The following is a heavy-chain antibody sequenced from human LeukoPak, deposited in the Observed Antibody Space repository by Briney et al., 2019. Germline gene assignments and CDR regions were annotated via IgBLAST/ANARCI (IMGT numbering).Heavy chain of an antibody. CDR3: ARDPRQGGDFWSATNWFDP. Sequence: PSETLSLTCTVSGASINSASYYWAWIRQPPGKGLEWIASMHYTGSIYFNPSLKSRVTISVDTSKNQFSLNLNSVTAADTAVYYCARDPRQGGDFWSATNWFDPWGQGTLVTVSS. V-gene: IGHV4-39*07. D-gene: IGHD3-3*01. J-gene: IGHJ5*02. CDR1: GASINSASYY. CDR2: MHYTGSI.